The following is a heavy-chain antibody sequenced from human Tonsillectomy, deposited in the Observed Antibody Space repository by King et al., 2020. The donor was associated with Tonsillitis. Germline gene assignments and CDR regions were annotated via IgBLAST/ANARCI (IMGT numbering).Heavy chain of an antibody. D-gene: IGHD3-16*02. V-gene: IGHV1-69*01. CDR2: IVPVFATT. CDR3: SRDTLVIVPDAKVGAKDGMDV. J-gene: IGHJ6*02. CDR1: GGTFSTYG. Sequence: QLVQSGAEVKRPGSSVKVSCKASGGTFSTYGINWVRQAPGQGLEWMGVIVPVFATTNYAQKFQGRVAITADESTSTAYLELSSLRSEDTAVYYCSRDTLVIVPDAKVGAKDGMDVWGRGTTVTVSS.